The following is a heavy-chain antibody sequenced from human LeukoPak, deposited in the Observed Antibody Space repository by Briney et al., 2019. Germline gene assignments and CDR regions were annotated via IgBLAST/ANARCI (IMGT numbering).Heavy chain of an antibody. J-gene: IGHJ6*03. CDR1: GGSISTSNYY. Sequence: SETLSLTCTVSGGSISTSNYYWGWIRQPPGKGLEWIGNIFYSGSTYYSPSLKSRVTISLDTSRNQFSLKLSSVTAADTAVYYCALRGAYYADYMDVWGKGTTVTVSS. V-gene: IGHV4-39*07. CDR3: ALRGAYYADYMDV. D-gene: IGHD2-2*01. CDR2: IFYSGST.